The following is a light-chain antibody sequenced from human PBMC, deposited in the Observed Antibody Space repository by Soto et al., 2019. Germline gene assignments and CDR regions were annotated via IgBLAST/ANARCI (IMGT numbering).Light chain of an antibody. CDR1: SSDVGGYNS. CDR3: SSHAGIINVV. Sequence: QSVLTQPPSASGSPGQSVTISCTGTSSDVGGYNSVSWYQQHPGKAPKLIIYEVTNRPSGVPDRFSGSKSGNTASLTVSGLQAEDDADYYCSSHAGIINVVFGGGTKVTVL. J-gene: IGLJ3*02. CDR2: EVT. V-gene: IGLV2-8*01.